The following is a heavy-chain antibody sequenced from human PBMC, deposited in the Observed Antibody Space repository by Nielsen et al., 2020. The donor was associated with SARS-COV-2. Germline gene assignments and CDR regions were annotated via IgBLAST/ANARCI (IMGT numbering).Heavy chain of an antibody. J-gene: IGHJ4*02. CDR2: ISSSSSYI. CDR3: SRAPWYYFDY. CDR1: GFTFSSYS. Sequence: GESLKISCAASGFTFSSYSMNWVRQAPGKGLEWVSSISSSSSYIYYADSVKGRFTISRDNAKNSLYLQMNSLRAEDTAGYYCSRAPWYYFDYWGQGTLVTVSS. D-gene: IGHD2-15*01. V-gene: IGHV3-21*01.